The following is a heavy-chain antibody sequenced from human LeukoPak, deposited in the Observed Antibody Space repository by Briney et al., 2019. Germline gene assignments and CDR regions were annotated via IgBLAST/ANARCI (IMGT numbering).Heavy chain of an antibody. Sequence: ASVKVSCKASGYTFTNYAMHWVRQAPGQRLEWMGWINAGNGNTKYSQKFQGRVTITRDTSASTAYMELSSLRSEDTAVYYCARGLGYCSGGGCYALYYYYGMDVWGQGTTVTVSS. CDR3: ARGLGYCSGGGCYALYYYYGMDV. J-gene: IGHJ6*02. CDR2: INAGNGNT. V-gene: IGHV1-3*01. CDR1: GYTFTNYA. D-gene: IGHD2-15*01.